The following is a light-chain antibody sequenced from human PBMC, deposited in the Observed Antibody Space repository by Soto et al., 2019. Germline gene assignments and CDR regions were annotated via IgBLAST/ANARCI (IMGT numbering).Light chain of an antibody. V-gene: IGKV3-11*01. Sequence: PGERATLSCRASPSVSNSLAWYQHKPGQAPRLLIYDASNRATGVPTRFSGSGSGTDFTLTISSLEPEDFAVYYGQQRNQEPPVTFGGGTRVEIK. CDR3: QQRNQEPPVT. CDR2: DAS. CDR1: PSVSNS. J-gene: IGKJ4*01.